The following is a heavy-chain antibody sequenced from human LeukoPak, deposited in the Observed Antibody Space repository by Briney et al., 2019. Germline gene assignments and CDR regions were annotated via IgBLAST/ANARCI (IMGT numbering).Heavy chain of an antibody. CDR3: ARGGFDI. Sequence: PSETLSLICAVYGGSFSGYYWSWIRQPPGKGLEWIGEINHSGSTNYNPSLKSRVTISVDTSKNQFSLKLSSVTAADTAVYYCARGGFDIWGQGTMVTVSS. V-gene: IGHV4-34*01. J-gene: IGHJ3*02. CDR2: INHSGST. CDR1: GGSFSGYY.